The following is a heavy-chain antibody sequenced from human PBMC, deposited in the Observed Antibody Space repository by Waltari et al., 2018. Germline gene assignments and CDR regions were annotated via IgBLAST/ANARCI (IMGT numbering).Heavy chain of an antibody. J-gene: IGHJ3*02. CDR3: AKDLLGNDAFDI. CDR2: INHSGST. V-gene: IGHV4-34*01. Sequence: QVQLQQWGAGLLKPSETLSLTCAVYGGSFSGYYWSWIRQPPGKGLEWIGEINHSGSTNYNPSLKSRVTISVDTSKNQFSLKLSSVTAADTAVYYCAKDLLGNDAFDIWGQGTMVTVSS. CDR1: GGSFSGYY.